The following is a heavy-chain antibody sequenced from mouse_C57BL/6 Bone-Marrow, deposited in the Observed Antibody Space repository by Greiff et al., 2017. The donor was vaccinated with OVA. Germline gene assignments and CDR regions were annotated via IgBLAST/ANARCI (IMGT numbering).Heavy chain of an antibody. Sequence: VQLKESGGGLVQPKGSLKLSCAASGFSFNTYAMNWVRQAPGKGLEWVARIRSKSNNYATYYADSVKDRFTISRDDSESMLYLQMNNLKTEDTAMYYCVRHHGSTWFAYWGQGTLVTVSA. D-gene: IGHD1-1*01. V-gene: IGHV10-1*01. J-gene: IGHJ3*01. CDR2: IRSKSNNYAT. CDR1: GFSFNTYA. CDR3: VRHHGSTWFAY.